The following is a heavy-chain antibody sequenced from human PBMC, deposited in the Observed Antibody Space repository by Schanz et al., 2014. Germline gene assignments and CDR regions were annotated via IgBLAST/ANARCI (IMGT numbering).Heavy chain of an antibody. J-gene: IGHJ4*02. Sequence: EVELVESGGGLVQPGGSLRLSCAASGFSFSDHAMDWVRQAAGKGLEWVSYISGSSRTIYYADSMKGRFTVSRDNAENALYLQMNSLRAEDTGLYFCARGGSGSHYRLDYWGQGTLVTVSS. V-gene: IGHV3-48*01. CDR2: ISGSSRTI. CDR3: ARGGSGSHYRLDY. D-gene: IGHD1-26*01. CDR1: GFSFSDHA.